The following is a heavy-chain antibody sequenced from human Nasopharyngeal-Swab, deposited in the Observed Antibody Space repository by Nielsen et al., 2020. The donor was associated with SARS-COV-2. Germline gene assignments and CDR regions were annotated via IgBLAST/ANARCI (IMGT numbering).Heavy chain of an antibody. D-gene: IGHD6-19*01. J-gene: IGHJ4*02. CDR3: ARCSAWDRRNDY. Sequence: WIRQPPGKGLEWIGEIYHSGSTNYNPSLKSRVTISVDKSKSQFSLKLSSVTTADTAVYYCARCSAWDRRNDYWGQGTLVTVSS. V-gene: IGHV4-4*02. CDR2: IYHSGST.